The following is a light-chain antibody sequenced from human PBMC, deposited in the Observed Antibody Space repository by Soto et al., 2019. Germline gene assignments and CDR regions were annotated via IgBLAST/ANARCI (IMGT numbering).Light chain of an antibody. V-gene: IGLV2-8*01. CDR1: SSDVGGYNY. CDR3: NSYTTSGTYV. Sequence: QSALTQPPSASGSTGQSVTISCTVTSSDVGGYNYVSWYQQHPGKAPKLMIYEVSKRPSGVPDRFSGSKSGNTATLTISGLQAENEADYYCNSYTTSGTYVFGTGTKVTVL. CDR2: EVS. J-gene: IGLJ1*01.